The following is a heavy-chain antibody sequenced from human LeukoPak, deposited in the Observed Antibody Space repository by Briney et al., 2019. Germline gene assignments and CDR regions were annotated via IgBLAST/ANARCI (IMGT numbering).Heavy chain of an antibody. CDR1: GFTFSRYA. D-gene: IGHD3-22*01. J-gene: IGHJ4*02. CDR3: AKVQYYYEISGEKGPFDY. Sequence: GGSLRLSCAASGFTFSRYAVSWVRQATGKGLEWVSVISDSGGSTYYADSVKGRFTISRDNSKNTLYLQMNSLRAEDTAVYYCAKVQYYYEISGEKGPFDYWGKGTLVTVSS. CDR2: ISDSGGST. V-gene: IGHV3-23*01.